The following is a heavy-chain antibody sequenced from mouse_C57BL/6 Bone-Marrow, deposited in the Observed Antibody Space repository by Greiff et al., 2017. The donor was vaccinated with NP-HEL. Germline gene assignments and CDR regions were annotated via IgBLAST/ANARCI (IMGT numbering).Heavy chain of an antibody. CDR2: IDPSDSYT. CDR3: AREGDYYGSSFDAMDY. V-gene: IGHV1-69*01. Sequence: QVQLQQPGAELVMPGASVKLSCKASGYTFTSYWMHWVKQRPGQGLEWIGEIDPSDSYTNYNQKFKGKSTLTVDKSSSTAYMQLSSLTSEDSAVYYCAREGDYYGSSFDAMDYWGQGTSVTVSS. J-gene: IGHJ4*01. CDR1: GYTFTSYW. D-gene: IGHD1-1*01.